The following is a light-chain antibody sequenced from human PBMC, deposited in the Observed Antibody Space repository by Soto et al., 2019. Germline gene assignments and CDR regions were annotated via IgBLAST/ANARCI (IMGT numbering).Light chain of an antibody. CDR3: QQRWA. CDR1: QSVSSSY. Sequence: EIVLTQSPGTLSLSPGERATLSCRASQSVSSSYLAWYQQKPGQAPRLLIYGASSRATGIPDRFSGSGSGTDFTLTISRLEPEDFAMYYCQQRWALGQGTKVEIK. V-gene: IGKV3-20*01. CDR2: GAS. J-gene: IGKJ1*01.